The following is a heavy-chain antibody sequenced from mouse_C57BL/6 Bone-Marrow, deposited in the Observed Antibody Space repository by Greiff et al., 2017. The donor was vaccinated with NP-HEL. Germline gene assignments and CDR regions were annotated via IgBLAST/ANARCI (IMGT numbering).Heavy chain of an antibody. J-gene: IGHJ4*01. D-gene: IGHD3-2*02. CDR1: GFHIQDYY. CDR2: IDPEDGDT. CDR3: TKASPYARDY. Sequence: VQLQQSGAELVRPGASVKLSCTASGFHIQDYYMHWVKQRPEQGLEWIGRIDPEDGDTEYDPKFQGKATMTADTSSNTAYLQLSSLTSEDTAVYDCTKASPYARDYWGQGTSVTVSS. V-gene: IGHV14-1*01.